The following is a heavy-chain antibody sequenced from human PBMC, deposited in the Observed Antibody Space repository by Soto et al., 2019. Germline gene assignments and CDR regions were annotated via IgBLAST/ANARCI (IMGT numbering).Heavy chain of an antibody. CDR3: ARALAGSYDY. D-gene: IGHD1-26*01. V-gene: IGHV6-1*01. CDR1: GDSVSIKSAA. Sequence: PSQTLSLTCAISGDSVSIKSAAWNLIRQSPSRGLEWLGRTYYRSKWSTDYAVSMKGRITVNPDTSKNQFSLQLKSVTPEDTAVYYCARALAGSYDYWGQGILVTVSS. CDR2: TYYRSKWST. J-gene: IGHJ4*02.